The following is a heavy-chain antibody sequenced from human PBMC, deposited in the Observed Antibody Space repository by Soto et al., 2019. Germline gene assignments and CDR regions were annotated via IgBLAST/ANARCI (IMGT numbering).Heavy chain of an antibody. Sequence: GGSLRLSCAASGFTFSSYWMSWVRQAPGKGLEWVANIKQDGSEKYYVDSVKGRFTISRDNAKNSLYLQMNSLRAEDTAVYYCARDRGYXDSSGYYYPSNWFDPWCQGTLVTVSS. D-gene: IGHD3-22*01. CDR2: IKQDGSEK. CDR3: ARDRGYXDSSGYYYPSNWFDP. CDR1: GFTFSSYW. J-gene: IGHJ5*02. V-gene: IGHV3-7*01.